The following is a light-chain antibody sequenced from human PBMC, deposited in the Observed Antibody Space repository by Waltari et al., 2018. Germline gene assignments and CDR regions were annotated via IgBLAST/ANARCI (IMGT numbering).Light chain of an antibody. CDR1: QRGGGD. CDR3: QQDNNWPLT. V-gene: IGKV3-15*01. Sequence: EVVMTQSPATLSVSPGESATLSCGASQRGGGDLAWYQQKPGQAPRLLIYGTITKPTGVSAMFSGSGSGTEFTLTISRLQSEDFAVYYCQQDNNWPLTFGGGTKVEI. J-gene: IGKJ4*01. CDR2: GTI.